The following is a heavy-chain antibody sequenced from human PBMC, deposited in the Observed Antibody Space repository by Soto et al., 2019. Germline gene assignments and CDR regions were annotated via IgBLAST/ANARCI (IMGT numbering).Heavy chain of an antibody. V-gene: IGHV1-3*01. CDR1: GHTFTSYA. CDR3: TRSTTIFGVVIMRPYYYGMDV. CDR2: INAGNGNT. J-gene: IGHJ6*02. D-gene: IGHD3-3*01. Sequence: ASVKVSCKASGHTFTSYAMHWVRQAPGQRLEWMGWINAGNGNTKYSQKFQGRVTITRDTSASTAYMELSSLRSEDTAVYYCTRSTTIFGVVIMRPYYYGMDVWGRGTTVTVSS.